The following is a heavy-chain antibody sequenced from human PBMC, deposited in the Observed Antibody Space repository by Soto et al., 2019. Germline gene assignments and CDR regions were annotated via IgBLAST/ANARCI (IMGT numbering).Heavy chain of an antibody. CDR2: ITGSGDRT. J-gene: IGHJ5*01. CDR3: AKGLGSGSYAATDS. Sequence: GGSLRLSCAASGFTFSSYALSWVRQAPGKGLEWVSAITGSGDRTFYADSVKGRLTISRDNSKNTLSLELNNLRAEDTAVYYCAKGLGSGSYAATDSWGRGTLVTVSS. CDR1: GFTFSSYA. D-gene: IGHD1-26*01. V-gene: IGHV3-23*01.